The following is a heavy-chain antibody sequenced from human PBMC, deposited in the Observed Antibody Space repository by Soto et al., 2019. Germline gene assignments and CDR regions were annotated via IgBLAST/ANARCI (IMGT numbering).Heavy chain of an antibody. CDR1: GYTFTSYG. CDR2: ISAYNGNT. Sequence: QVQLVQSGAEVKKPGASVKVSCKASGYTFTSYGISWVRQAPGQGLEWMGWISAYNGNTNYAQKLQGRVTMTTHTSPSTAYMELRSLRSDDTAVYYCARELRVHYDFWSGYSDYFDYWGQGTLVTVSS. D-gene: IGHD3-3*01. CDR3: ARELRVHYDFWSGYSDYFDY. J-gene: IGHJ4*02. V-gene: IGHV1-18*01.